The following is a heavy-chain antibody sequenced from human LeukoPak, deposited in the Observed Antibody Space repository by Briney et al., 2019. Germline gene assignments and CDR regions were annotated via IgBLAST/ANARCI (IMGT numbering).Heavy chain of an antibody. CDR2: INNNGDIT. CDR1: GFTFSSLA. Sequence: PGGSLRLSCSASGFTFSSLAMHWVRQAPGKGLEYVSAINNNGDITYYADSVKGRFTSSRDNSKNTLYLQMSSLTSEDTAVYYCVRDSSGMDVWGQGTTVTVSS. V-gene: IGHV3-64D*06. D-gene: IGHD6-6*01. J-gene: IGHJ6*02. CDR3: VRDSSGMDV.